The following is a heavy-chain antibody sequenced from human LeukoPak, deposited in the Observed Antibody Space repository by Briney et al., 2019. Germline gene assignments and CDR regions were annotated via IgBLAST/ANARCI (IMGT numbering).Heavy chain of an antibody. CDR2: IRYSGST. CDR1: GGSISSYD. V-gene: IGHV4-59*01. J-gene: IGHJ5*02. D-gene: IGHD1-1*01. Sequence: PSETLSLTCTVPGGSISSYDWSWIRQPPGKGLEWIGFIRYSGSTNYNPSLKSRVTMSVDSSKNQFSLRLTSVTAADTAVYYCAGYGSAHWFDPWGQGTLVTVSS. CDR3: AGYGSAHWFDP.